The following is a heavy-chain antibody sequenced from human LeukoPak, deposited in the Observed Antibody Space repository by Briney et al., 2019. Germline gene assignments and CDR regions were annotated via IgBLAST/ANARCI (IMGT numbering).Heavy chain of an antibody. Sequence: GASVKVSCKASGYTFTGYYMHWVRQAPGQGLEWMGWINPNSGGTNYAQKFQGRVTTTRDTSISTAYMELSRLRSDDTAVYYCARGRGKLTTIPDYWGQGTLVTVSS. J-gene: IGHJ4*02. V-gene: IGHV1-2*02. CDR2: INPNSGGT. D-gene: IGHD3-22*01. CDR3: ARGRGKLTTIPDY. CDR1: GYTFTGYY.